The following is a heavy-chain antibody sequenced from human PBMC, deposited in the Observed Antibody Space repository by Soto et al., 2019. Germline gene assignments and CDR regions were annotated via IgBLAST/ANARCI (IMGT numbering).Heavy chain of an antibody. CDR2: IYYNGNT. D-gene: IGHD7-27*01. J-gene: IGHJ4*02. Sequence: QVQLQESGPGLVKPSSTLSLTSSVAGGSSSNHYWSWIRQPPVKGLEWIGYIYYNGNTNYNPSLKSRVTMSVDTSRNQISLKLTTVTAADTAVYYCTRANWYSEYWGQGTLVTVSS. CDR1: GGSSSNHY. V-gene: IGHV4-59*11. CDR3: TRANWYSEY.